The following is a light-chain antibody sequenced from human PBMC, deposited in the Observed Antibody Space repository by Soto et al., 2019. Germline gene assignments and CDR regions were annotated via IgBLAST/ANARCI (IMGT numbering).Light chain of an antibody. J-gene: IGKJ1*01. CDR3: QQYNDWPLT. CDR2: GAF. Sequence: EIVMTQSPVTLSVSPGERSTLSFIASQIFSSNLAWYQQKPGQAPSLLIYGAFTRATGIPAKFSGTGSGTEFTLTISSLQSEDFALYYCQQYNDWPLTFGQGTKVDIK. CDR1: QIFSSN. V-gene: IGKV3-15*01.